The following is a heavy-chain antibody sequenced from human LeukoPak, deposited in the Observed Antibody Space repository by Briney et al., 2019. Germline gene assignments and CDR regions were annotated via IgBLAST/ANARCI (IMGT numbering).Heavy chain of an antibody. D-gene: IGHD4-17*01. V-gene: IGHV1-18*01. J-gene: IGHJ4*02. CDR2: FSTYNCNT. CDR1: GYTFTSYP. CDR3: ARGDDYGDYVRDIDY. Sequence: ASVSVSCKTSGYTFTSYPLTWVRQAPGQGLECMGWFSTYNCNTNYAQKLQGRVTITTDTSASTAYMDLRGLRSDDTDGYFCARGDDYGDYVRDIDYWGQGTPVTVSA.